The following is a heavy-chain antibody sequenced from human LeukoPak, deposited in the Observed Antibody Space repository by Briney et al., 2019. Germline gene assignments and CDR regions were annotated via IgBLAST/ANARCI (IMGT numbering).Heavy chain of an antibody. J-gene: IGHJ4*02. V-gene: IGHV3-30*18. CDR2: ISYDGSNK. CDR3: AKSYYDSSGYCPFDY. CDR1: GFTFSSYG. Sequence: GRSLRLSCAASGFTFSSYGMHWVRQAPGKGLEGVAVISYDGSNKYYADSVKGRFTISRDNSKNTLYLQMNSLRAEDTAVYYCAKSYYDSSGYCPFDYWGQGTLVTISS. D-gene: IGHD3-22*01.